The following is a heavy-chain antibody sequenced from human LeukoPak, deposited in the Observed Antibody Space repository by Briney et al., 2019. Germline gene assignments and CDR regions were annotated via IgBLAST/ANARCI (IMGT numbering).Heavy chain of an antibody. J-gene: IGHJ4*02. D-gene: IGHD4-11*01. CDR3: AREFDYSTSGAGY. Sequence: GGSLRLSCAASGFTFSHYSMNRVRQAPGKGLEWVSSMSINSGLIYYADSVKGRFTVSRDNAKNSLYLQMNSLRAEDTAVYYCAREFDYSTSGAGYWGQGTLVTVSS. V-gene: IGHV3-21*01. CDR2: MSINSGLI. CDR1: GFTFSHYS.